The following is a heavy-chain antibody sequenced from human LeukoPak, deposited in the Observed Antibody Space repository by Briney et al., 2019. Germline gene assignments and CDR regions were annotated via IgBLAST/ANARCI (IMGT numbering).Heavy chain of an antibody. CDR1: GYSFTTYW. V-gene: IGHV5-51*01. CDR3: ARHLVPGIALAGSFDQ. D-gene: IGHD6-19*01. CDR2: IYPSDSDT. J-gene: IGHJ4*02. Sequence: GESLKISCKVSGYSFTTYWIGWVRQMPGKGLEWMGIIYPSDSDTRYSPSFQGQVTISADKSISTAYLQWSSLKAPDTAMYYCARHLVPGIALAGSFDQWGQGTLVTVSS.